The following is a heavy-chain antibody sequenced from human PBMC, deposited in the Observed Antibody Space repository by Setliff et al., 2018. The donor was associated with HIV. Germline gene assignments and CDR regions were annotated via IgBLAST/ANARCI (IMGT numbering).Heavy chain of an antibody. J-gene: IGHJ5*02. V-gene: IGHV4-61*09. D-gene: IGHD3-22*01. Sequence: SETLSLTCTVSGGSISSGSYYWSWVRQPAGKGLEWIGHIYTSGSTNYNPSLKSRVTISVDTSKNQFSLKLSSVTAADTAVYYCARGNNGYYYDSSGYYHWGQGTLVTVSS. CDR1: GGSISSGSYY. CDR2: IYTSGST. CDR3: ARGNNGYYYDSSGYYH.